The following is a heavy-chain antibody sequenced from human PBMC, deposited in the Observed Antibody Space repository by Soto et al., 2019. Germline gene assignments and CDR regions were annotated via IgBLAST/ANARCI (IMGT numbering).Heavy chain of an antibody. Sequence: PGGSLRLSCAASGFTFSSYWMSWVRQAPGKGLEWVANINQDGSEKYYVDSVNGRFTISRENAKSSLYLQMNSLRAEDTAIYYCPREYYYGSGSYYLIACWGQGTLVTVSS. CDR3: PREYYYGSGSYYLIAC. CDR2: INQDGSEK. D-gene: IGHD3-10*01. V-gene: IGHV3-7*01. J-gene: IGHJ4*02. CDR1: GFTFSSYW.